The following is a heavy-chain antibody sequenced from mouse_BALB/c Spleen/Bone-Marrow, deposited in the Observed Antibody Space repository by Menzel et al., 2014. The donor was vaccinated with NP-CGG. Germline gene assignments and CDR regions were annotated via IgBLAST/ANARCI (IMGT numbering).Heavy chain of an antibody. CDR1: GYTFTSYW. CDR3: ARSIGYCAMDY. D-gene: IGHD2-14*01. Sequence: QVQLQQSGAELVKPGAPVKLSCKASGYTFTSYWMNWVKQRPGRGLEWIGRIDPSDSETHYNQKFKDKATLTVDKSSSTAYIQLSSLTSEDSAVYYCARSIGYCAMDYWGQGTSVTVSS. J-gene: IGHJ4*01. V-gene: IGHV1-69*02. CDR2: IDPSDSET.